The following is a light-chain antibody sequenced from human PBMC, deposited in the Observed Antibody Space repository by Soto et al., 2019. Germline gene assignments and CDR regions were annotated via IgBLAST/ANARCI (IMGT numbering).Light chain of an antibody. V-gene: IGKV3-15*01. Sequence: EIVLTQSPATLSVSQGERATLSCRASESVSNNLAWYQQKPGQAPRLLIFGASARATGIPARFSGSGSGTEFTLTISSLQSEDFAVYYCQQYGSSPPYTFGQGTKLEIK. J-gene: IGKJ2*01. CDR1: ESVSNN. CDR3: QQYGSSPPYT. CDR2: GAS.